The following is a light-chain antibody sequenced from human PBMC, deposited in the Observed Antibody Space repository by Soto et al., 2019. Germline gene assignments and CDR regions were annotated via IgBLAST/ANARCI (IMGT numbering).Light chain of an antibody. V-gene: IGLV1-51*01. CDR1: SSNIGGNS. CDR2: DDN. J-gene: IGLJ1*01. Sequence: HSVLTQPPSVSVAPGQKVTISCSGSSSNIGGNSVSWYRQLPGTAPKLLIYDDNKRPSGIPDRFSGSKSGTSATLGITGFQTGDEADYYCGSSDSSLSAYVFGTGTKVTVL. CDR3: GSSDSSLSAYV.